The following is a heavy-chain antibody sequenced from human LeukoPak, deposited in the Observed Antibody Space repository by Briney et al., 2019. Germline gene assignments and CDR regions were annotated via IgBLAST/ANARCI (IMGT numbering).Heavy chain of an antibody. D-gene: IGHD3-22*01. V-gene: IGHV4-34*01. Sequence: PSETLSLTCVVYGVPFSGYFWSWIRQPPGKGLEWIGEITPSGSTNYSPSLKSRVSISIDTSKKKLSLRLTSVTAADSAVYYCASSFYYDSRDYWGQGTLVTVSS. CDR2: ITPSGST. CDR1: GVPFSGYF. CDR3: ASSFYYDSRDY. J-gene: IGHJ4*02.